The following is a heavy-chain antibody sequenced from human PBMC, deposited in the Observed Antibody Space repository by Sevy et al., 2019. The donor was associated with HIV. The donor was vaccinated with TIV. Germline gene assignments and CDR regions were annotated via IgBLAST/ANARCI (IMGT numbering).Heavy chain of an antibody. CDR1: GFTFSSYI. J-gene: IGHJ4*02. D-gene: IGHD3-3*01. Sequence: GGSLRLSCAASGFTFSSYIMNWVRQAPGKGLEWVSSISSSSSYIYYADSVKGRFTISRDNAKNSLYLQMNSLRVEDTAVYYCARGVIDFWSGYPDYWGQRTLVTVSS. CDR3: ARGVIDFWSGYPDY. V-gene: IGHV3-21*01. CDR2: ISSSSSYI.